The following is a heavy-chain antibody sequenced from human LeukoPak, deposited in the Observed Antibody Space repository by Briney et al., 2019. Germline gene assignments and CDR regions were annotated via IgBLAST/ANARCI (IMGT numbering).Heavy chain of an antibody. CDR2: ISGGGDGT. CDR1: GFTFSGNA. CDR3: TKLRGASWDLLAFDY. D-gene: IGHD1-26*01. J-gene: IGHJ4*02. V-gene: IGHV3-23*01. Sequence: GGSLRLSCVASGFTFSGNATSWVRQTPGKGLEWVSAISGGGDGTYYADSVKGRFTISRDNSKNTLYLQMNSLRAEDTAIYYCTKLRGASWDLLAFDYWGQGAPVTVSS.